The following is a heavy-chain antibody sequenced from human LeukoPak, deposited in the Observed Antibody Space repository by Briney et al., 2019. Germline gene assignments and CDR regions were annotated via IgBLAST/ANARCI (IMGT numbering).Heavy chain of an antibody. CDR2: IYYSGNT. J-gene: IGHJ4*02. Sequence: SETLSLTCSVSGGSISSSSYYWGWIRQPPGEGLEWIGSIYYSGNTYYNSSLRSRVTISVDTSKNQFYLNLTSVTAADTAVYYCARLRYFGSGSYYDYWGQGSLVTVSS. D-gene: IGHD3-10*01. CDR3: ARLRYFGSGSYYDY. V-gene: IGHV4-39*01. CDR1: GGSISSSSYY.